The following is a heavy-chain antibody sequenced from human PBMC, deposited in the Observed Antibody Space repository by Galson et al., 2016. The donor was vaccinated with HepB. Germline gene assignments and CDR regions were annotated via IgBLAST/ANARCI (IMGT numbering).Heavy chain of an antibody. D-gene: IGHD3-10*01. CDR1: EFSFSDYW. CDR2: IKQDGSQK. V-gene: IGHV3-7*04. CDR3: VRERFSRAPKGAVFDP. Sequence: SLRLSCAASEFSFSDYWMSWVRQAPGKGLEWVANIKQDGSQKWYVDSVMGRFTISRDNAEKSLYLQMNSLRAEDTAVYYCVRERFSRAPKGAVFDPWGQGTLVTVSS. J-gene: IGHJ5*02.